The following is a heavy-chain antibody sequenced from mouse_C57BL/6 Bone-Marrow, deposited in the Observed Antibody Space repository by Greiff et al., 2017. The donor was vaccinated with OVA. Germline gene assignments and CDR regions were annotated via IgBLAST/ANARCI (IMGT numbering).Heavy chain of an antibody. CDR1: GFTFSSYG. J-gene: IGHJ4*01. Sequence: EVKLMESGGDLVKPGGSLKLSCAASGFTFSSYGMSWVRQTPDKRLEWVATISSGGSYTYYPDSVKGRFTISRDNSKHTLYLQKSSLKTEDTAMYDCARQISGYAMDYWGQGTAVTVTS. CDR3: ARQISGYAMDY. D-gene: IGHD3-2*02. CDR2: ISSGGSYT. V-gene: IGHV5-6*01.